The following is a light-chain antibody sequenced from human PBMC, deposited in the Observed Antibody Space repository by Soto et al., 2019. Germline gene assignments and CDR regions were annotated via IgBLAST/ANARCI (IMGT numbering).Light chain of an antibody. CDR2: KAS. CDR1: QTISSW. CDR3: QHYNSYSEA. Sequence: DIRMTQSPSTLSGSVGARVTNTCRASQTISSWLAWYQQKPGKAPKLLIYKASTLKSGVPSRFSGSGSGTEFTLTISSLQPDDFATYYCQHYNSYSEAFGQGTKVDIK. V-gene: IGKV1-5*03. J-gene: IGKJ1*01.